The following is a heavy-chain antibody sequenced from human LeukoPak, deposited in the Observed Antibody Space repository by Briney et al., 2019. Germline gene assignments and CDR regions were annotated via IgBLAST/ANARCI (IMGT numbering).Heavy chain of an antibody. D-gene: IGHD5-12*01. V-gene: IGHV3-23*01. CDR3: AKGKTYEHFDS. CDR2: ISASGTAT. J-gene: IGHJ4*02. Sequence: GGSLRLSCAASRFTFSNFAMSWVRQAPGKGLELVSGISASGTATYYPDSVKGRFTISRDNSKNTLYLQMNSLRAEDTPLYYCAKGKTYEHFDSWGQGTLVTVSS. CDR1: RFTFSNFA.